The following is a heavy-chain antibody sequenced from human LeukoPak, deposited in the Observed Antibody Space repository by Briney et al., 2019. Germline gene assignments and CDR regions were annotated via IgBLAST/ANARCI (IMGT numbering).Heavy chain of an antibody. CDR2: IYYSGGT. CDR3: ARDLGGYDDAFDI. J-gene: IGHJ3*02. Sequence: SETLSLTCTVSGGSISSYYWSWIRQPPGKGLEWIGYIYYSGGTNYNPSLKSRVTISVDTSKNQFSLKLSSVTAADTAVYYCARDLGGYDDAFDIWGQGTMVTVSS. CDR1: GGSISSYY. V-gene: IGHV4-59*01. D-gene: IGHD3-16*01.